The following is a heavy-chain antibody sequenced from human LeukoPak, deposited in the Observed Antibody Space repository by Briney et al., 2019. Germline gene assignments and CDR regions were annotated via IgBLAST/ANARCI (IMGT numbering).Heavy chain of an antibody. CDR2: ISNSGST. CDR3: VRGIYRRSPQGYWFFDL. D-gene: IGHD6-6*01. J-gene: IGHJ2*01. CDR1: GAXISSYY. V-gene: IGHV4-59*01. Sequence: SETLSLTCTVSGAXISSYYWGWIRQPPGKGLEWVAYISNSGSTTYNSSLKSRVTISVDMSNNHFSLKLSSVTAADTAVYYCVRGIYRRSPQGYWFFDLWGRGTLVTVSS.